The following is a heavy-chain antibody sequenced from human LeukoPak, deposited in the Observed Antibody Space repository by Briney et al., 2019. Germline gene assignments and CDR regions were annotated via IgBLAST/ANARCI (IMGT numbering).Heavy chain of an antibody. CDR2: INAGNGNT. J-gene: IGHJ5*02. CDR3: ARDNSVRDEAWWFNP. V-gene: IGHV1-3*03. CDR1: GYTFTSYT. Sequence: GASVKVSCKASGYTFTSYTIHWVRQAPGQRLEWMGWINAGNGNTKYSQEFQDRVTITRDTSASTDYLELSSLRSEDTAVYYCARDNSVRDEAWWFNPWGQGTLVTVSS. D-gene: IGHD5-24*01.